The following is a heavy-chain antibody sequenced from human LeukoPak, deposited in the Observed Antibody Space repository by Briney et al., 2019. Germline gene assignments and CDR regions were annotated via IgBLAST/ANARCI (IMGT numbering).Heavy chain of an antibody. J-gene: IGHJ4*02. V-gene: IGHV1-2*04. CDR3: ARGLYDSSGYCDY. CDR2: INPNSGGT. CDR1: GYTFTGYY. D-gene: IGHD3-22*01. Sequence: ASVKVSCKASGYTFTGYYMHWVRQAPGQGLEWMGWINPNSGGTNYAQKFQGWVTMTRDTSISTAYMELSRLRSDDTAVYYCARGLYDSSGYCDYWGQGTLVTVSS.